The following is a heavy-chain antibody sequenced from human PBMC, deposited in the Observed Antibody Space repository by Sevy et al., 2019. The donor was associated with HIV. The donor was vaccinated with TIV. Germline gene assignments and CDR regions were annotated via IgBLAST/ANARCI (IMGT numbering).Heavy chain of an antibody. CDR1: GGSMSSYY. CDR3: AREVVIGGYDMDV. CDR2: ISYSGST. D-gene: IGHD3-22*01. J-gene: IGHJ6*02. V-gene: IGHV4-59*01. Sequence: SETLSLTCTVSGGSMSSYYWSWIRQPPGKGLEWIGYISYSGSTNYNPSLKSRVTISVDTSKNQFSLKLSSVTAADTAVYYCAREVVIGGYDMDVWGQGTTVTVSS.